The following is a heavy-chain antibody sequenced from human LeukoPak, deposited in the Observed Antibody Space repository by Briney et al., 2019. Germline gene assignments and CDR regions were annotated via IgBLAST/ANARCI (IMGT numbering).Heavy chain of an antibody. Sequence: GRSLRLSCAASGFTFSSYAMHWVRQAPGKGLEWVAVISYDGSNKYYADSVKGRFTISRDNSKNMLYLQMNSLRAEDTAVYYCARDKTAGVPAAMNYYYYGMDVWGKGTTVTVSS. CDR3: ARDKTAGVPAAMNYYYYGMDV. CDR1: GFTFSSYA. V-gene: IGHV3-30*04. D-gene: IGHD2-2*01. J-gene: IGHJ6*04. CDR2: ISYDGSNK.